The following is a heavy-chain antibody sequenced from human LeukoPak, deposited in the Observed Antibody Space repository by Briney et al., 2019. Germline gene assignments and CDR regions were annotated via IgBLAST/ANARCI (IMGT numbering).Heavy chain of an antibody. CDR1: GFTLDDYA. J-gene: IGHJ3*02. CDR2: ISWNSGTI. Sequence: GGSLRLSCSASGFTLDDYAMHWVRQAPGKGLGWVSGISWNSGTIGYADSVKGRFTISRDNAKNSLYLQMHSLRAEDTAFYFCAKDVTGTGAFDIWGQGTMVTVSS. CDR3: AKDVTGTGAFDI. D-gene: IGHD1-7*01. V-gene: IGHV3-9*01.